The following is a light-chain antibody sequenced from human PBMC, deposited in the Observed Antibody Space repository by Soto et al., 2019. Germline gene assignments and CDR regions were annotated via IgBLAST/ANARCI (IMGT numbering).Light chain of an antibody. Sequence: QSVLTQPASLSGSPGESITISCTGTSSDVGSYNLVSWYQQHPGKAPKLMIYEVSTRPSGDSNRFSGSKSGTTASLTISGLQAEDETDYYCCSYAGSSTFVLGTGTKVTVL. J-gene: IGLJ1*01. V-gene: IGLV2-23*02. CDR3: CSYAGSSTFV. CDR1: SSDVGSYNL. CDR2: EVS.